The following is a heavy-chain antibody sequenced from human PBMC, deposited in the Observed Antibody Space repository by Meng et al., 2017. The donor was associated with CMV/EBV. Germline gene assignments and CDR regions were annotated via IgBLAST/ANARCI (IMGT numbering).Heavy chain of an antibody. V-gene: IGHV3-21*01. D-gene: IGHD1-1*01. J-gene: IGHJ4*02. Sequence: GGSLRLSCATSGFKFSSYRMSWVRQAPGKGLEWVSHIGTDSFDIFYADSVKGRFTISRDDAKNSLYLQMTTLRPDDTAVYYCARMTTGGFDYWGQGAPVTVSS. CDR1: GFKFSSYR. CDR2: IGTDSFDI. CDR3: ARMTTGGFDY.